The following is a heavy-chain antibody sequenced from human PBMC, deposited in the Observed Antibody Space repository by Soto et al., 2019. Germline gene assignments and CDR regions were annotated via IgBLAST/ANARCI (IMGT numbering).Heavy chain of an antibody. CDR2: ISGSGGST. CDR3: AKDYDFWSGYLDFDY. J-gene: IGHJ4*02. CDR1: GFTFSSYA. Sequence: EVKLLESGGGLVQPGGSLRLSCAASGFTFSSYAMSWVRQAPGKGLEWVSAISGSGGSTYYADSVKGRFTISRDNSKNTLYLQMNSLRAEDTAVYYCAKDYDFWSGYLDFDYWGQGTLVTVSS. D-gene: IGHD3-3*01. V-gene: IGHV3-23*01.